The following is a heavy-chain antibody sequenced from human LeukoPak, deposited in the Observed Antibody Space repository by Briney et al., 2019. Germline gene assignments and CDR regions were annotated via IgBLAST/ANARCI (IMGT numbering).Heavy chain of an antibody. D-gene: IGHD3-3*01. CDR1: GGSISSSSSY. J-gene: IGHJ6*03. CDR2: IYYSGST. V-gene: IGHV4-39*07. Sequence: PSETLSLTCSVSGGSISSSSSYWGWIRQPPGKGLEWITSIYYSGSTYYNPSLKSRVTISVDTSKNQFSLKLSSVTAADTAVYYCARGAGRYDFYTYYYMDVWGKGTTVTVSS. CDR3: ARGAGRYDFYTYYYMDV.